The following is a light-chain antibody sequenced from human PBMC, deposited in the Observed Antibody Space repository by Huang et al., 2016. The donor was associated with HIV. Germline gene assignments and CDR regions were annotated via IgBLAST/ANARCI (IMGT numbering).Light chain of an antibody. V-gene: IGKV4-1*01. CDR1: QTVLYNSNNKNY. Sequence: DIVMTQSPDSLAVSLGERATINCKSSQTVLYNSNNKNYLPWYQQKPGQPPKLLIYWASTRESGVPDRFSGSGSGTDFTLTISSLQAEDVAVYYCQQYYRSPRTFGPGTKVDIK. CDR3: QQYYRSPRT. J-gene: IGKJ3*01. CDR2: WAS.